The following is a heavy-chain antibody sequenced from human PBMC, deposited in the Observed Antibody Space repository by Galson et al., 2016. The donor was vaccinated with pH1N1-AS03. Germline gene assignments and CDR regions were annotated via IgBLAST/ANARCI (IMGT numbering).Heavy chain of an antibody. CDR3: AKLSLGYCAY. D-gene: IGHD2-15*01. CDR1: GFTFSSYA. CDR2: IAGGGVTT. V-gene: IGHV3-23*01. Sequence: SLRLSCAASGFTFSSYAMSWVRQAPGKGLEWVSAIAGGGVTTYYADSVTGRFTISGDNSKNTLYLRINSLRAEDTAIYYCAKLSLGYCAYWGQGTLVTVSS. J-gene: IGHJ4*02.